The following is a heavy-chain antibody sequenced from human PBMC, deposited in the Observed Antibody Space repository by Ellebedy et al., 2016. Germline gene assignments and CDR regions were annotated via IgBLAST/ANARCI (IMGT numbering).Heavy chain of an antibody. CDR2: IKQDGSEK. CDR3: ARSGHSGYDLDY. CDR1: GFTFSSYW. J-gene: IGHJ4*02. V-gene: IGHV3-7*01. D-gene: IGHD5-12*01. Sequence: GESLKISXAASGFTFSSYWMSWVRQAPGKGLEWVANIKQDGSEKYYVDSVKGRFTISRDNAKNSLYLQMNSLRAEDTAVYYCARSGHSGYDLDYWGQGTLVTVSS.